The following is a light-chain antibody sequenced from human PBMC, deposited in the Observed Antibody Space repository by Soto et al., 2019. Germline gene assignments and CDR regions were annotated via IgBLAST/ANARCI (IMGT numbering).Light chain of an antibody. V-gene: IGKV3-20*01. Sequence: EVVLTQSPGTLSLSPGERATLSCRASQSVNNRYLAWYQQRPGQAPRLLMYDASNRATGIPDRFSGGGSGTDFTLTISRLEPEDFAVYYCQQYGRTPPPFGQGTRLEIK. CDR1: QSVNNRY. J-gene: IGKJ5*01. CDR2: DAS. CDR3: QQYGRTPPP.